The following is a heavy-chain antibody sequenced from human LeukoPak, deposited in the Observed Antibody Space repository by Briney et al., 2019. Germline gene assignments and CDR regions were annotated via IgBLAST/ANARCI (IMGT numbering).Heavy chain of an antibody. CDR3: ARGADYDFWSGYYYFDS. D-gene: IGHD3-3*01. CDR2: INPSGVST. V-gene: IGHV1-46*01. Sequence: ASVKVSCMASGYTFTSYYMHWVRQAPGQGLEWMGIINPSGVSTSYAQKFQGRVTMTRDMSTSTVYMELSSLRSEDTAVYYCARGADYDFWSGYYYFDSSGQGTLVTASS. CDR1: GYTFTSYY. J-gene: IGHJ4*02.